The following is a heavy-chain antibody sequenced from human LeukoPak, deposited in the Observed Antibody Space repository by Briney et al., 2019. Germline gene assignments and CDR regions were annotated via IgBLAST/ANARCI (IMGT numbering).Heavy chain of an antibody. D-gene: IGHD3-10*01. Sequence: PGGSLRLSCAASGFTFSSYEMNWVRQAPGKGLEWVSYISSSGSTIYYADSVKGRFTISRDNSKNTLYLQMNSLRAEDTAVYYCNRPYGSGSYYSPYFDYWGQGTLVTVSS. CDR3: NRPYGSGSYYSPYFDY. CDR2: ISSSGSTI. J-gene: IGHJ4*02. CDR1: GFTFSSYE. V-gene: IGHV3-48*03.